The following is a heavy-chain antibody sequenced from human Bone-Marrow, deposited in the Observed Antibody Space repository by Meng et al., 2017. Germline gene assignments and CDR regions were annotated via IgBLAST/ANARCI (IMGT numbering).Heavy chain of an antibody. CDR1: GGSLSGYY. D-gene: IGHD3-3*01. Sequence: VQLQQWGAGLLKPSETLSLTCAVFGGSLSGYYCNWFRQPPGKRLEWIGGSDHFGNTIYNPSLKGRLTISVDTSKNQISLRLSSVIATDTAVYYCVYFWSGYFTSGQGTLVTVSS. CDR3: VYFWSGYFT. V-gene: IGHV4-34*01. J-gene: IGHJ5*02. CDR2: SDHFGNT.